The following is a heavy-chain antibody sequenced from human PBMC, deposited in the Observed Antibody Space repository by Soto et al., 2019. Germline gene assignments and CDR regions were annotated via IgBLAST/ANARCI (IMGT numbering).Heavy chain of an antibody. CDR1: GFTFSNAW. CDR3: TTEDYDFWSGYPRADDY. CDR2: IKSKTDGGTT. Sequence: GGFLRLSCAASGFTFSNAWMNWVRQAPGKGLEWVGRIKSKTDGGTTDYAAPVKGRFTISRDDSKNTLYLQMNSLKTEDSAVYYCTTEDYDFWSGYPRADDYWGQGTLVTVSS. V-gene: IGHV3-15*07. J-gene: IGHJ4*02. D-gene: IGHD3-3*01.